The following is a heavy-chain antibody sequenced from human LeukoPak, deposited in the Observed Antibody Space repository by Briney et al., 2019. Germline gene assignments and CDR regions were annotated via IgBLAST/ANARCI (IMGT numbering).Heavy chain of an antibody. D-gene: IGHD3-3*01. Sequence: SVKVSCKASGGTFSSYAISWVRQAPGQGLEWMGRIIPILGIANYAQKFQGRVTITTDESTSTAYMELSSLRSEDTAVYYCARHYDFWSGYTRRRGVDYWGQGTLVTVSS. V-gene: IGHV1-69*04. CDR3: ARHYDFWSGYTRRRGVDY. CDR1: GGTFSSYA. J-gene: IGHJ4*02. CDR2: IIPILGIA.